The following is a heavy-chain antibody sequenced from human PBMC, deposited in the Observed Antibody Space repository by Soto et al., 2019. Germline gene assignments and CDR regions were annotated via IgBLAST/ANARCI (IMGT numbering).Heavy chain of an antibody. V-gene: IGHV3-11*06. CDR1: GFTFSDYY. Sequence: QVQLVESGGGLVKPGGSLRLSCAASGFTFSDYYMSWIRQAPGKGLEWVSYISSSSSYTNYADSVKGRFTISRDNAKNSLYLQMNSLRAEDTAVYYCARGRGWCSSSPNWFDPWGQGTLVTVSS. J-gene: IGHJ5*02. CDR3: ARGRGWCSSSPNWFDP. D-gene: IGHD6-6*01. CDR2: ISSSSSYT.